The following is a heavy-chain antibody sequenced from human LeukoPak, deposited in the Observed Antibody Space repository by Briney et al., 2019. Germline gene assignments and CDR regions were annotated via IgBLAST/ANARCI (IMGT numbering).Heavy chain of an antibody. CDR3: AKENYRWLDNWFDP. D-gene: IGHD6-19*01. V-gene: IGHV3-23*01. J-gene: IGHJ5*02. CDR1: GFTFSSYA. CDR2: ISPSGDST. Sequence: GGSLRLSCAASGFTFSSYAMSWVRQAPGKELEWVSAISPSGDSTYYADSVKGRFTISRDNSRNTLYLQMNSLRAEDTAIYYCAKENYRWLDNWFDPWGQGTLVTVSS.